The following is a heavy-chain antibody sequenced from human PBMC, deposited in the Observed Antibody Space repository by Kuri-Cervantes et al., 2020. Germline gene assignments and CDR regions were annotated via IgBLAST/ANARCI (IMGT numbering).Heavy chain of an antibody. J-gene: IGHJ4*02. V-gene: IGHV3-23*01. CDR2: ISGSGGST. Sequence: GESLKISCVASGFTFSSYVMSWVRQAPGKGLEWVSAISGSGGSTYYADSVKGRFTISRDNSKNMLYLQMNSLRAEDTAVYYCARDEEQWLVRALGYWGQGTLVTVSS. CDR3: ARDEEQWLVRALGY. D-gene: IGHD6-19*01. CDR1: GFTFSSYV.